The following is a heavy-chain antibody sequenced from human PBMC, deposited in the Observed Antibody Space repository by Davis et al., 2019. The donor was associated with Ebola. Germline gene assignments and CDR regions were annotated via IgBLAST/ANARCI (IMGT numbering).Heavy chain of an antibody. D-gene: IGHD6-13*01. Sequence: GGSLRLSCAASGFTFSSYWMSWVRQAPGKGLEWVAIISYDGSKTYYADSVKGRFTISRDNSKSTLFLQMNSLRAEDTAVYYCARDFGLAAAGTAFDYWGQGTLVTVSS. CDR1: GFTFSSYW. V-gene: IGHV3-30*03. CDR3: ARDFGLAAAGTAFDY. CDR2: ISYDGSKT. J-gene: IGHJ4*02.